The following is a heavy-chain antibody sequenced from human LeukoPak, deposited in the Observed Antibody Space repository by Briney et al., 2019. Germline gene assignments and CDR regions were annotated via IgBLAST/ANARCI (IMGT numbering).Heavy chain of an antibody. J-gene: IGHJ6*02. CDR2: ISSSGNTI. CDR1: GFTFSSSS. D-gene: IGHD4-17*01. V-gene: IGHV3-48*04. Sequence: PGGSLRLSCAASGFTFSSSSMNWVRQAPGKGLEWVSYISSSGNTIYYADSVKGRFTISRDNAKNSLYLQINSLRAEDTAVYYCAREGDYGGSYYYGMDVWGQGTTVTVSS. CDR3: AREGDYGGSYYYGMDV.